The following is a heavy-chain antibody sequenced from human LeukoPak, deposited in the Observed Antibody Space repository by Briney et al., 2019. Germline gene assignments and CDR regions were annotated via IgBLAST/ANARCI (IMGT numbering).Heavy chain of an antibody. CDR3: ASPGSSYDVLTGPGYFDY. CDR2: INPNTGGT. J-gene: IGHJ4*02. CDR1: GYSLTGYY. D-gene: IGHD3-9*01. V-gene: IGHV1-2*02. Sequence: ASVKGSCTASGYSLTGYYMHWVRQAPGHGLEWMGWINPNTGGTNYAQKFQGRVTMTRDTSISTAYMELSWLRSDDTAVYYCASPGSSYDVLTGPGYFDYWGQGTLVTVSS.